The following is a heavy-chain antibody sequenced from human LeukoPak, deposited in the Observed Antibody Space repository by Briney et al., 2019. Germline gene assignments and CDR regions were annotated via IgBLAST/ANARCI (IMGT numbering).Heavy chain of an antibody. J-gene: IGHJ4*02. D-gene: IGHD1/OR15-1a*01. CDR3: AKDPNNGYFDY. CDR1: GFTLSSYA. CDR2: ISGSGGST. V-gene: IGHV3-23*01. Sequence: GSLRLSCAASGFTLSSYAMSWVRQAPGKGLEWVSGISGSGGSTYYADSVKGRFTISRDNSKITLYLQMNSLRAEDTAVYSCAKDPNNGYFDYWGPGTLVTVSS.